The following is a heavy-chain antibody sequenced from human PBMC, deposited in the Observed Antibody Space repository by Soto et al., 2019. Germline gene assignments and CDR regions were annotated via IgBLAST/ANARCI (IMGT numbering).Heavy chain of an antibody. Sequence: GGSLRLSCAASGFTFSSYWMSWVRQAPGKGLEWVANIKQDGSEKYYVDSVKGRFTISRDNAKNSLYLQMNSLRAEDTAVYYCARDPHYYDGSGSYSHYFDYWGQGTLVTVSS. CDR1: GFTFSSYW. D-gene: IGHD3-10*01. CDR3: ARDPHYYDGSGSYSHYFDY. V-gene: IGHV3-7*01. J-gene: IGHJ4*02. CDR2: IKQDGSEK.